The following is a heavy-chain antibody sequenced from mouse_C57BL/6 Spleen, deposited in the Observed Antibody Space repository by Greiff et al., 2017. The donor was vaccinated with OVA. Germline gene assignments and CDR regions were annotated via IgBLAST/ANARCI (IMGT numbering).Heavy chain of an antibody. CDR1: GYAFTNYL. CDR2: INPGSGGT. CDR3: AREDYDYDDGYAMDY. J-gene: IGHJ4*01. Sequence: VQLQQSGAELVRPGTSVKVSCKASGYAFTNYLIEWVKQRPGQGLEWIGVINPGSGGTNYNEKFKGKATLTADKSSSTAYMQLSSLTSEDSAVYFWAREDYDYDDGYAMDYWGQGTSVTVSS. V-gene: IGHV1-54*01. D-gene: IGHD2-4*01.